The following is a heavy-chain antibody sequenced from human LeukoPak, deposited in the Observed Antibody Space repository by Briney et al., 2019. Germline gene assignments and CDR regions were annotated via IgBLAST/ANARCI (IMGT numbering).Heavy chain of an antibody. V-gene: IGHV3-30*18. J-gene: IGHJ4*02. D-gene: IGHD6-19*01. CDR3: AKFSGWLLDY. CDR2: VSYDGSNK. CDR1: GFTFSSYG. Sequence: GGSLRLSCAASGFTFSSYGMHWVRQAPGKGLEWVAVVSYDGSNKYYADSVKGRFTISRDNSKNTLYLQMNSLRAEDTAVYYCAKFSGWLLDYWGQGTLVTVSS.